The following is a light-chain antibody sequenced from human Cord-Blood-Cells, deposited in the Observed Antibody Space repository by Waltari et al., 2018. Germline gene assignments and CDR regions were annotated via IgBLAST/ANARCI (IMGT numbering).Light chain of an antibody. J-gene: IGLJ1*01. Sequence: QSALTQPASASGSPGQSTTIPCTGTSSDVGVYYYVSWYQQHPGQAPKLLIYGFSMRPSGVSNRCSGSKSGNTASLPISGLQAEDEADYYCSSYTSSSTQVFGTGTKVTVL. CDR2: GFS. V-gene: IGLV2-14*01. CDR1: SSDVGVYYY. CDR3: SSYTSSSTQV.